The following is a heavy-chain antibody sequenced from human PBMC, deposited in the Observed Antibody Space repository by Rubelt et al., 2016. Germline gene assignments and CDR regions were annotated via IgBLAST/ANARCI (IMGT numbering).Heavy chain of an antibody. D-gene: IGHD3-22*01. CDR3: ARVEYYYDSSGYSDY. J-gene: IGHJ4*02. CDR1: GYTFTSYG. V-gene: IGHV1-18*01. Sequence: QVQLVQSGAEVKKPGASVKVSCKASGYTFTSYGISWVRQAPGQGLEWMGWIRDYNGNTNYAQKLQGRVTMTTDTSTSTAYMELRSLRSDDTAVYYCARVEYYYDSSGYSDYWGQGTLVTVSS. CDR2: IRDYNGNT.